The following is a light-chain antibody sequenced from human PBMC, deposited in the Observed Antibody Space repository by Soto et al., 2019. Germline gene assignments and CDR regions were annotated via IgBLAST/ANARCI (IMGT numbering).Light chain of an antibody. J-gene: IGLJ2*01. CDR2: YDS. CDR1: NIGSKG. V-gene: IGLV3-21*04. CDR3: HVWDSSSDHPG. Sequence: SYELTQPPSVSVAPGKTARVTCGANNIGSKGVHWYQQKPGQAPVLVIYYDSDRPSGIPERFSGPNSGNTATLTISRVEAGDEDDHYCHVWDSSSDHPGFGGGTKLTVL.